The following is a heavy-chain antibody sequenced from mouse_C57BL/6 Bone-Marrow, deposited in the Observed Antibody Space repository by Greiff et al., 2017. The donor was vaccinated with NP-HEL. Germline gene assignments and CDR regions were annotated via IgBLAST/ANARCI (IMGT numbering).Heavy chain of an antibody. CDR3: ARVYGSSNWYFDV. V-gene: IGHV1-22*01. CDR2: INPNNGGT. Sequence: VQLQQSGPELVKPGASVKMSCKASGYTFTDYNMHWVKQSPGKSLEWIGYINPNNGGTSYNQKFKGKATLTVNKSSSTAYMELRSLTSEDSAVYYCARVYGSSNWYFDVWGTGTTVTVSS. J-gene: IGHJ1*03. CDR1: GYTFTDYN. D-gene: IGHD1-1*01.